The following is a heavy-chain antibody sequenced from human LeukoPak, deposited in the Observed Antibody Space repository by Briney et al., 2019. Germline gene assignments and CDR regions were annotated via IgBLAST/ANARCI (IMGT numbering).Heavy chain of an antibody. D-gene: IGHD3-22*01. Sequence: KPSETLSLTCTVSGGSISSYYWSWIRQPPGKGLEWIGYIYYSGSTNYNPSLKSRVTISVDTSKNQFSLKLSSVTAADTAVYYCARARHDSSGYYVNWFDPWGQGTLVTVSS. CDR2: IYYSGST. CDR3: ARARHDSSGYYVNWFDP. V-gene: IGHV4-59*01. CDR1: GGSISSYY. J-gene: IGHJ5*02.